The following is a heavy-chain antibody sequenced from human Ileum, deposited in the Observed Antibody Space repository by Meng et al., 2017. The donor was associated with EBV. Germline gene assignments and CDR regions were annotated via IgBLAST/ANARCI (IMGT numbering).Heavy chain of an antibody. Sequence: KGLGPRLVQSPQTLPLTFTFSGFSLSTSGLGVGWIRQPPGKALEWLALIYWDDDKRYSPSLKSRLTITKDTSKNQVVLTMTNMDPVDTATYYCAHSDPLEMATCFDYWGQGTLVTVSS. J-gene: IGHJ4*02. V-gene: IGHV2-5*02. CDR2: IYWDDDK. CDR1: GFSLSTSGLG. D-gene: IGHD5-24*01. CDR3: AHSDPLEMATCFDY.